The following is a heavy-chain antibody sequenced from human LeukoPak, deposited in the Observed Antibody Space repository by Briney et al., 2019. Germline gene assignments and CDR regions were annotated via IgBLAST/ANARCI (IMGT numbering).Heavy chain of an antibody. D-gene: IGHD1-14*01. Sequence: SETLSLTCAVYGGSFSGYYWSWIRQPPGKGLEWIGYIYYSGSTNYNPSLKSRVTISVDTSKNQFSLKLSSVTAADTAVYYCARGGGNPDYWGQGTLVTVSS. V-gene: IGHV4-59*01. CDR1: GGSFSGYY. CDR2: IYYSGST. J-gene: IGHJ4*02. CDR3: ARGGGNPDY.